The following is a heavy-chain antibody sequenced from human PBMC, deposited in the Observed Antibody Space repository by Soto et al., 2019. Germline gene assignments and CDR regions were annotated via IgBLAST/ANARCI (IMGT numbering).Heavy chain of an antibody. D-gene: IGHD3-9*01. CDR2: IYYSGST. J-gene: IGHJ4*02. CDR1: GGSISSYY. CDR3: ARGYYDILTGYLYQYYFDY. Sequence: PSETLSLTCTVSGGSISSYYWGWIRQPPGKGLEWIGYIYYSGSTNYNPSLKSRVTISVDTSKNQFSLKLSSVTAADTAVYYCARGYYDILTGYLYQYYFDYWGQGTLVTVSS. V-gene: IGHV4-59*01.